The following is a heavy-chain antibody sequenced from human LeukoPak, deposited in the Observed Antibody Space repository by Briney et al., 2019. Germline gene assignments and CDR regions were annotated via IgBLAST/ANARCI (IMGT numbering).Heavy chain of an antibody. Sequence: GGSLTLSCAASGFSFSAYWMTWVRQAPGAGLEFVANINPIGTATYYADPVKGRFTISRDNAKNLVYLQMNSLRAEDTAVYYCATGNYYDSRGYYTFGHWGQGTLVTVSS. J-gene: IGHJ1*01. CDR1: GFSFSAYW. CDR3: ATGNYYDSRGYYTFGH. D-gene: IGHD3-22*01. CDR2: INPIGTAT. V-gene: IGHV3-7*01.